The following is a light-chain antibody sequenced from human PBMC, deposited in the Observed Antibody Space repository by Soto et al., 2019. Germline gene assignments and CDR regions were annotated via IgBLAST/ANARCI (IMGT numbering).Light chain of an antibody. CDR3: AAWDDSLNGPGYV. CDR1: SSNIGSNT. J-gene: IGLJ1*01. Sequence: QSVLTQPPSASGTPGQRVTISCSGSSSNIGSNTVNWYQQPPGTAPKLLIYSNNQRPSGVPDRFSGSKSGTSASLAISGLQSEDEADYYCAAWDDSLNGPGYVFGTGTKVTVL. CDR2: SNN. V-gene: IGLV1-44*01.